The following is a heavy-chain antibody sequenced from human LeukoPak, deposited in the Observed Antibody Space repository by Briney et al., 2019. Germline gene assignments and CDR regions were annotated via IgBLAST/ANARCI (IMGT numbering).Heavy chain of an antibody. J-gene: IGHJ4*02. V-gene: IGHV3-74*01. Sequence: GGSLRLSCAASGFTFSSYWMHWVRQAPGKGLVWVSRINSDGSSTSYADSVKGRFTISRDNSKNTLYLQMNSLRAEDTAVYYCAKDLTRGFVVVPAAMGTFDYWGQGTLVTVSS. CDR1: GFTFSSYW. CDR2: INSDGSST. CDR3: AKDLTRGFVVVPAAMGTFDY. D-gene: IGHD2-2*01.